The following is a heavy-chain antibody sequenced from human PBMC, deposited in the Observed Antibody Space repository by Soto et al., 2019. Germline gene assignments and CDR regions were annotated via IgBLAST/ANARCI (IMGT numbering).Heavy chain of an antibody. CDR2: ISSSSSTI. Sequence: GGSLRLSCAASGFTFSSYSMNWVRQAPGKGLEWVSYISSSSSTIYYADSVKGRFTISRDNAKNSLYLQMNSLRDEDTAVYYCARDESSSVLLYYYGMDVWGQGTTVTVSS. CDR1: GFTFSSYS. J-gene: IGHJ6*02. CDR3: ARDESSSVLLYYYGMDV. V-gene: IGHV3-48*02. D-gene: IGHD6-19*01.